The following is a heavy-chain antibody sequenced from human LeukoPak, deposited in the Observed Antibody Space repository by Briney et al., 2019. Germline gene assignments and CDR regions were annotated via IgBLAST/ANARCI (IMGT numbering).Heavy chain of an antibody. CDR1: GFTFSSYG. Sequence: GGSLRLSCAASGFTFSSYGMHWVRQAPGKGLEGVAVIWYDGSNKYYADSVKGRFTISRDNSNNTLYLQMNSLRAEDTAVYYCARDGRISYYDSSGPFDYWGQGTLVTVSS. CDR3: ARDGRISYYDSSGPFDY. CDR2: IWYDGSNK. V-gene: IGHV3-33*01. D-gene: IGHD3-22*01. J-gene: IGHJ4*02.